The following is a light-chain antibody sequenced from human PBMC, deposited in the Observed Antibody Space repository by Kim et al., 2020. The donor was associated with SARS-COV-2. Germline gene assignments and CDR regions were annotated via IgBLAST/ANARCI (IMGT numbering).Light chain of an antibody. J-gene: IGKJ4*01. CDR2: DAS. Sequence: EIVLTQSPATLSLSPGERATPSCRASQSVSSYLAWYQQKPGQAPRLLIYDASNRATGIPARFSGSGSGTDFTLTISSLEPEDFAVYYCQQRSNWPLLTFGGGTKLEI. CDR1: QSVSSY. CDR3: QQRSNWPLLT. V-gene: IGKV3-11*01.